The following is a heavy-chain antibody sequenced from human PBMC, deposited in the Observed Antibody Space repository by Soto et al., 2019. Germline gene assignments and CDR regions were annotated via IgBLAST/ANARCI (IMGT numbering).Heavy chain of an antibody. CDR3: ARGGSLNWPFDL. Sequence: EVQLVESGGGLVQPGGSLRLSCAASGFTFSSYWMHWVRQAPGKGLVWVSRINSDGSSTSYADSVKGRFTISRDNAKNTLDLQMNSLRAEDTAVYYCARGGSLNWPFDLWGRGTLVTVSS. J-gene: IGHJ2*01. D-gene: IGHD1-26*01. V-gene: IGHV3-74*01. CDR1: GFTFSSYW. CDR2: INSDGSST.